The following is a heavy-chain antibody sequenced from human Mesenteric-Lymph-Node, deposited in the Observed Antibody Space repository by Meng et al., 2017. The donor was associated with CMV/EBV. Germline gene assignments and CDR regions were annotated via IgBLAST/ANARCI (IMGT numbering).Heavy chain of an antibody. J-gene: IGHJ4*02. D-gene: IGHD3-3*01. CDR1: GFAFNSYG. Sequence: GGSLRLSCEASGFAFNSYGMIWVRQAPGKGLEWVSLISGTTNYMFYADSVKGRFTMSRDNAKKSVYLQMNDLRAEDTAVYYCARGIFDLWGQGTLVTVSS. V-gene: IGHV3-21*01. CDR2: ISGTTNYM. CDR3: ARGIFDL.